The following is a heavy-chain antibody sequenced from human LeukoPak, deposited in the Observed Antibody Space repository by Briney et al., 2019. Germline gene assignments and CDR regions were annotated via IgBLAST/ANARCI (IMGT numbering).Heavy chain of an antibody. CDR2: ISYDGSNK. D-gene: IGHD3-10*01. V-gene: IGHV3-30*04. Sequence: GRSLRLSCAASGFTFSSYAMHWVRQAPGKRLEWVAVISYDGSNKYYADSVKGRFTISRDNSKNTLYLQMNSLRAEDTAVYYCARSLYGSGTHSPFDYWGQGTLVTVSS. CDR3: ARSLYGSGTHSPFDY. J-gene: IGHJ4*02. CDR1: GFTFSSYA.